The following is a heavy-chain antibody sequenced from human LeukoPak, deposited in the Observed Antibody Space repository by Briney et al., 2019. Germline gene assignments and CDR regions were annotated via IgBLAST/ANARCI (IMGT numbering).Heavy chain of an antibody. V-gene: IGHV3-48*02. J-gene: IGHJ3*02. CDR3: ARGGYGANDDAFDI. D-gene: IGHD4-23*01. CDR2: ISSSTNTI. CDR1: GFTFSSYS. Sequence: PGGSLRLSCAASGFTFSSYSMNWVRQALGEGLEWVSYISSSTNTIYYADSVKGRFTISRDNAKNSLFLQMNSLRDEDTAVYYCARGGYGANDDAFDIWGQGTMVTVSS.